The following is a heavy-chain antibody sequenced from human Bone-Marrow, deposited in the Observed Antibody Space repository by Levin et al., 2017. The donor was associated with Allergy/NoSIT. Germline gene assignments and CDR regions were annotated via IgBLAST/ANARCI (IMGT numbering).Heavy chain of an antibody. Sequence: GESLKISCKASGYTFTSYGISWVRQAPGQGLEWMGWISTYNGDTDYAQKLRGRITMTTDTATKTAYMELRSLRSDDTAMYYCARDTCSVRVVRGRCDYYFGMDVWGQGTTVIVSS. J-gene: IGHJ6*02. CDR1: GYTFTSYG. CDR3: ARDTCSVRVVRGRCDYYFGMDV. V-gene: IGHV1-18*01. CDR2: ISTYNGDT. D-gene: IGHD4-23*01.